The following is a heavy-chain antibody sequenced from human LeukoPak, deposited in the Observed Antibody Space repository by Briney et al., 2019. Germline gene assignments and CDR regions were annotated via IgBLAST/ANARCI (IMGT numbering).Heavy chain of an antibody. V-gene: IGHV1-18*01. Sequence: ASVKVSCKASGYTFTNYGITWVRQAPGQGLEWMGWISAYNGNTNYAQKLQGRVTMTTDTSTSTAYMELRSLRSDDTAVYYCARDSEYYGSGSYIDYWGQGTLVTVSS. CDR1: GYTFTNYG. J-gene: IGHJ4*02. CDR3: ARDSEYYGSGSYIDY. CDR2: ISAYNGNT. D-gene: IGHD3-10*01.